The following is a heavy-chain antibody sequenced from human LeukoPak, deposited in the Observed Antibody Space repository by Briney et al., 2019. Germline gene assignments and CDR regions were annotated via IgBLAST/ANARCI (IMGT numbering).Heavy chain of an antibody. D-gene: IGHD6-13*01. Sequence: GGSLRLSCAASGFTFSSYSMNWVRQAPGKGLEWVSSISSSSNYIVYADSVKGRFTISRDNAKNSLYLQMNSLRAEDTAMYYCARDPRGAAGTYGMDVWGQGTTVTVFS. J-gene: IGHJ6*02. CDR3: ARDPRGAAGTYGMDV. V-gene: IGHV3-21*01. CDR1: GFTFSSYS. CDR2: ISSSSNYI.